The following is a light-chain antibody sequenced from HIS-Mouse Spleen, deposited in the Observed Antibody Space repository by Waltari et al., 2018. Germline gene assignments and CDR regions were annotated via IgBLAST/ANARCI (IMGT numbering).Light chain of an antibody. J-gene: IGKJ2*01. CDR2: KVS. CDR3: MQGTHWPSYT. V-gene: IGKV2-30*01. Sequence: DVVMTQSPLSLPVTLGQPASISCRSSQSLVNSDGNTYLNWFQQRPGQSPRRLIYKVSNRDSGVPDRFSGSWSGTDFTLKISRVEAEDVGVYYCMQGTHWPSYTFGQGTKLEIK. CDR1: QSLVNSDGNTY.